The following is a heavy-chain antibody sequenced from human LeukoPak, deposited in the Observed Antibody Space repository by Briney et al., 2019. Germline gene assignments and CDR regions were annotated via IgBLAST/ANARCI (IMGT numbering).Heavy chain of an antibody. CDR3: ARAHCSSTSCSLYNWFDP. J-gene: IGHJ5*02. V-gene: IGHV1-69*13. D-gene: IGHD2-2*01. Sequence: ASVKVSCKASGGTLSSYAISWVRQAPGQGLEWMGGIIPIFGTANYAQKFQGRVTITADESTSTAYMELSSLRSEDTAVYYCARAHCSSTSCSLYNWFDPWGQGTLVTVSS. CDR1: GGTLSSYA. CDR2: IIPIFGTA.